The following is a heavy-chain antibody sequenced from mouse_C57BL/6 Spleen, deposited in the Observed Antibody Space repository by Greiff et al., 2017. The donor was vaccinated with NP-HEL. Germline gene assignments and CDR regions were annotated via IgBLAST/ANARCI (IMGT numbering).Heavy chain of an antibody. CDR3: ASDLLWSY. CDR2: IYPGDGDT. V-gene: IGHV1-82*01. D-gene: IGHD2-1*01. CDR1: GYAFSSSW. J-gene: IGHJ2*01. Sequence: VKLQESGPELVKPGASVKISCKASGYAFSSSWMNWVKQRPGKGLEWIGRIYPGDGDTNYNGKFKGKATLTADKSSSTAYMQLSSLTSEDSAVYFCASDLLWSYWGQGTTLTVSA.